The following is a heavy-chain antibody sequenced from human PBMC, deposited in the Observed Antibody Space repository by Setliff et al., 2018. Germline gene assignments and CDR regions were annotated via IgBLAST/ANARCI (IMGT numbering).Heavy chain of an antibody. D-gene: IGHD6-13*01. CDR1: GFTFSTHS. V-gene: IGHV3-21*01. Sequence: GESLRLSCAASGFTFSTHSMNWVRQAPGKGLEWVSSISRSSTYIYYADSMKGRFTISRDNAMNSLYLQMNSLRAEDTAVYYCASAGHSGSWFPFDAFHIWGQGTMVTVSS. CDR3: ASAGHSGSWFPFDAFHI. CDR2: ISRSSTYI. J-gene: IGHJ3*02.